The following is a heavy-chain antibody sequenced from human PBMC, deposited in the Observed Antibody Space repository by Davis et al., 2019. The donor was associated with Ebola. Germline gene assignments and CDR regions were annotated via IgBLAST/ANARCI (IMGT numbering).Heavy chain of an antibody. CDR3: ATGVDGSWNTGGLFDY. J-gene: IGHJ4*02. CDR1: GYTLTELS. Sequence: ASVKVSCKVSGYTLTELSMHWVRQAPGKGLEWMGGFDPEDGETIYAQKFQGRVTMTEDTSTDTAYMELSSLRSEDTAVYYCATGVDGSWNTGGLFDYWGQGTLVTVSS. V-gene: IGHV1-24*01. D-gene: IGHD1/OR15-1a*01. CDR2: FDPEDGET.